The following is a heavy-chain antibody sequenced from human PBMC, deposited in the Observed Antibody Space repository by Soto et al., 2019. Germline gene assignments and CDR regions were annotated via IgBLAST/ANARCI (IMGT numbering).Heavy chain of an antibody. Sequence: SETLSLTCTVSGGSISSSSYYWGWIRQPPGKGLEWIGSIYYSGSTNCNPSLKSRVTISVDTSKNQFSLKLSSVTAADTAVYYCARRYGSAIDYWGQGTLVTVPS. V-gene: IGHV4-39*07. D-gene: IGHD1-26*01. CDR2: IYYSGST. CDR1: GGSISSSSYY. CDR3: ARRYGSAIDY. J-gene: IGHJ4*02.